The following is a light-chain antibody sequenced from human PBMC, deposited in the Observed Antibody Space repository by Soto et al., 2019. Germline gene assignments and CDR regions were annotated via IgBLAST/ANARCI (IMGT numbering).Light chain of an antibody. CDR3: QQYNNWPEWT. CDR1: QSVSSN. Sequence: EIVMTQSPATLSVSPGERATLSCRPSQSVSSNLAWYQQKPGQAPRLLIYGASTRATGIPAKFSGSGSGTEFILTISSLQSEDFAVYYCQQYNNWPEWTFGQGTKVEIK. CDR2: GAS. V-gene: IGKV3-15*01. J-gene: IGKJ1*01.